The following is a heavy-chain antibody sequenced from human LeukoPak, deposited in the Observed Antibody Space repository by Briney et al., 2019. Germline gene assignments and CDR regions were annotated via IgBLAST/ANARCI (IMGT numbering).Heavy chain of an antibody. Sequence: GASVKVSCKASGYTFTGYYMHWVRQAPGQGLEWMGWINPHSGGTNYAQKFQGRVTMTRDTSISTAYMELSRLTSDDTAVYYCAKRLTGYYYIDYWGQGTPVTVSS. J-gene: IGHJ4*02. CDR3: AKRLTGYYYIDY. CDR2: INPHSGGT. D-gene: IGHD3-9*01. V-gene: IGHV1-2*02. CDR1: GYTFTGYY.